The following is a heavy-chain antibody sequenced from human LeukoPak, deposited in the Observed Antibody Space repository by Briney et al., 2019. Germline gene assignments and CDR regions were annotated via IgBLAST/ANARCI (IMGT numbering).Heavy chain of an antibody. Sequence: GGSLRLSCAASGFTVSSNYMSWVRQAPGKGLEWVSVIYSGGSTYYADSVKGRFTISRDNSKNTLYLQMNSLRAEDTAVYYCARGIAAAGDYYFDYWGQGTLVTVSS. V-gene: IGHV3-66*01. CDR3: ARGIAAAGDYYFDY. CDR1: GFTVSSNY. D-gene: IGHD6-13*01. J-gene: IGHJ4*02. CDR2: IYSGGST.